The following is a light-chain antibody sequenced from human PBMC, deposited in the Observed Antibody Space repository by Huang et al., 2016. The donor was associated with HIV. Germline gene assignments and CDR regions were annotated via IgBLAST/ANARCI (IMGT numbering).Light chain of an antibody. V-gene: IGKV1-5*03. CDR3: QQYNRFYT. J-gene: IGKJ2*01. Sequence: DIQMTQSPSTLSASVGDRVTITCRASQSVGNWLAWYQPKPGQAPKLLIYTASTLHNGVPSRFSGSGSETEFTLTINSLQPDDFATYYCQQYNRFYTFGQGTRLDIK. CDR1: QSVGNW. CDR2: TAS.